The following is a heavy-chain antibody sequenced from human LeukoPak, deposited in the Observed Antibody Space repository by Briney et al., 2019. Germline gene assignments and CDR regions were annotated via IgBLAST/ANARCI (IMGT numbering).Heavy chain of an antibody. V-gene: IGHV3-20*04. D-gene: IGHD5-18*01. CDR2: INWNGGST. CDR1: GFTFDDYG. CDR3: ARGGSGYSYGTVDY. Sequence: PGGSLRLSCAASGFTFDDYGMSWVRQAPGKGLEWGSGINWNGGSTDYADSVKRRFPISRHNAKNSLYLQINSLRAEDTALYYCARGGSGYSYGTVDYWGQGTLVTVSS. J-gene: IGHJ4*02.